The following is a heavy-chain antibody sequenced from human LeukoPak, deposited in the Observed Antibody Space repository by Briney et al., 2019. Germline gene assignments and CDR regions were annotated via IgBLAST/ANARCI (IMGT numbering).Heavy chain of an antibody. V-gene: IGHV4-59*01. D-gene: IGHD3-3*01. CDR1: GGSISSYY. CDR2: IYYSGST. J-gene: IGHJ3*02. Sequence: SETLSLTCTVSGGSISSYYWSWIRQPPGKGLEWIGYIYYSGSTNYNPSLKSRVTISVDTSKNQFSLKLSSVTAADTAVYYCAREKTRRYDFWSGYYLDAFDIWGRGTMVTVSS. CDR3: AREKTRRYDFWSGYYLDAFDI.